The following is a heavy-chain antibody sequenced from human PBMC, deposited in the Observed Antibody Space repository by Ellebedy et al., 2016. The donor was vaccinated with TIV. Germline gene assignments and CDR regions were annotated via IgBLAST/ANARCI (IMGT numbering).Heavy chain of an antibody. CDR1: GYTFSDKFY. D-gene: IGHD1-1*01. V-gene: IGHV1-2*02. CDR2: INPNNSDT. J-gene: IGHJ2*01. CDR3: ARDPPRTGDSYFDL. Sequence: ASVKVSCKASGYTFSDKFYMHWVRQAPGQGLEWMGWINPNNSDTNYAQKFQGRVIMTRDTSISTAYMDLSRLRSDDTAVYYCARDPPRTGDSYFDLWGRGTLVTVSS.